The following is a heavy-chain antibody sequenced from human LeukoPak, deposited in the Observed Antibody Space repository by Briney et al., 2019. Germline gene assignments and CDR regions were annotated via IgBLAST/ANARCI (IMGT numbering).Heavy chain of an antibody. D-gene: IGHD6-13*01. CDR3: ARDSSSWYENVFDY. J-gene: IGHJ4*02. CDR2: IYTSGST. V-gene: IGHV4-4*07. CDR1: GGSISSYY. Sequence: SLETLSLTCTVSGGSISSYYWSWIRQPAGKGLEWIGRIYTSGSTNYNPSLKSRVTMSVDTSKNQFSLKLSSVTAADTAVYYCARDSSSWYENVFDYWGQGTLVTVSS.